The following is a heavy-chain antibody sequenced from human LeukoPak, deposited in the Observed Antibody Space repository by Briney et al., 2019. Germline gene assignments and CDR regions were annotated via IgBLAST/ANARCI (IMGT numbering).Heavy chain of an antibody. J-gene: IGHJ1*01. CDR2: IYPSDSDT. V-gene: IGHV5-51*01. CDR3: VRQPNLDW. D-gene: IGHD3/OR15-3a*01. CDR1: GSSFTTYW. Sequence: GAALKISCQGSGSSFTTYWNGWVRPMAGKGVELMGIIYPSDSDTLYSPSFQGLVTLSVDKSINTAYLQWSSLKASDSAMYYCVRQPNLDWWGQGTLVTVSS.